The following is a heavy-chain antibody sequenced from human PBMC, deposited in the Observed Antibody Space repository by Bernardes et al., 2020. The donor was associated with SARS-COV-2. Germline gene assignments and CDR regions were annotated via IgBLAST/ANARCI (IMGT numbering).Heavy chain of an antibody. CDR3: VKDGGRITIFGVVENWFDP. D-gene: IGHD3-3*01. Sequence: SLSLSCSASGFTFSSYAMHWVRQAPGKGLEYVSAISSNGGSTYYADSVKGRFTISRDNSKNTLYLQMSSLRAEDTAVYYCVKDGGRITIFGVVENWFDPWGQGTLVTVSS. V-gene: IGHV3-64D*06. J-gene: IGHJ5*02. CDR2: ISSNGGST. CDR1: GFTFSSYA.